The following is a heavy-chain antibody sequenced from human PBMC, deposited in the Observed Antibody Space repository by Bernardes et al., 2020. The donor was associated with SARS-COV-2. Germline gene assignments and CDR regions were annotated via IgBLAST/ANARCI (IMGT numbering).Heavy chain of an antibody. CDR1: GGSVNTGSYF. Sequence: SETLSLTCTVSGGSVNTGSYFWTWLRQAPGKNPECIGYFHYSGRANYNPSLKSRVYISIDTSRNEFYLKLVSLTASDTAVYFCTRHSRDDALDIWGQGTMVTVSS. CDR3: TRHSRDDALDI. CDR2: FHYSGRA. D-gene: IGHD1-1*01. J-gene: IGHJ3*02. V-gene: IGHV4-61*01.